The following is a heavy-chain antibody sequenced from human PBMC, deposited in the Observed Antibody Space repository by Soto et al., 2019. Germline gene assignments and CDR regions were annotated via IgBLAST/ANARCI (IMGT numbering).Heavy chain of an antibody. D-gene: IGHD2-21*02. CDR2: IIYDGSKK. Sequence: GGFLRLSCAASGFRFSSSGMHWVRQAPGKGLEWVAVIIYDGSKKEYADSVKGRFTVSRDNSKDTVYLQMNNLRPEDTGVYYCAKDLHDFASFFFYGMDVWGQGTSVTVSS. J-gene: IGHJ6*02. V-gene: IGHV3-30*18. CDR1: GFRFSSSG. CDR3: AKDLHDFASFFFYGMDV.